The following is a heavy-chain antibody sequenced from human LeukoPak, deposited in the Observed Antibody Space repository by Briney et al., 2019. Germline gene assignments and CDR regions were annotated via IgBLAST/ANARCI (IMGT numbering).Heavy chain of an antibody. D-gene: IGHD5-24*01. Sequence: PGGSLRLSCAASGFTFSSYGMHWVRQAPGKGLEWVSSISSSSSYIYYADSVKGRFTISRDNAKNSLYLQMNSLRAEDTAVYYCARDNGRRRWLEHLSWFDPWGQGTLVTVSS. CDR1: GFTFSSYG. J-gene: IGHJ5*02. V-gene: IGHV3-21*01. CDR3: ARDNGRRRWLEHLSWFDP. CDR2: ISSSSSYI.